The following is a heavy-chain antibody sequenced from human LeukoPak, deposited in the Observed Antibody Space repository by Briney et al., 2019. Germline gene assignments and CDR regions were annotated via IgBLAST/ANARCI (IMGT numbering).Heavy chain of an antibody. V-gene: IGHV3-30*04. J-gene: IGHJ4*02. CDR2: ISYDGSIE. CDR1: GFTFSSYA. Sequence: PGRSLRLSCAASGFTFSSYAMHGVRQAPGKGLEWVAVISYDGSIEYYADSVKGRFTISRDNSKNTLHLQMNSLRVEDTAVYYCARELYYGSGSPGRDWGQGTLVTVSS. CDR3: ARELYYGSGSPGRD. D-gene: IGHD3-10*01.